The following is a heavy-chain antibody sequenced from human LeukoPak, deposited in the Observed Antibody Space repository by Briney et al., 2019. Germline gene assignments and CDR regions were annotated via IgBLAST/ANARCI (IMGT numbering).Heavy chain of an antibody. D-gene: IGHD6-19*01. Sequence: PGGSLRLSCAASGFTFSTYEMNWVRQAPGKGLEWVSSITGSGGSTYYADSVKGRFTVSRDNSKNTLYLQMNSLRAEDTAVYYCAKDLGLGSSGWFFDHWGQGTLVTVSS. CDR1: GFTFSTYE. V-gene: IGHV3-23*01. CDR2: ITGSGGST. J-gene: IGHJ4*02. CDR3: AKDLGLGSSGWFFDH.